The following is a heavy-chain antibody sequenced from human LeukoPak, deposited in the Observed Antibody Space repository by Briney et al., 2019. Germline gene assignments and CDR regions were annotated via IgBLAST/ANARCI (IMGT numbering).Heavy chain of an antibody. CDR1: GFSFSRYW. CDR3: AREDPVRYYYDSSGYPY. CDR2: INPDGSTT. Sequence: GGSLRLSCAASGFSFSRYWIHWVRQAPGKGLEWVSRINPDGSTTTYADSVKGRFTISRDNSKNSLYLQMNSLRAEDTAVYYCAREDPVRYYYDSSGYPYWGQGTLVTVSS. V-gene: IGHV3-74*01. J-gene: IGHJ4*02. D-gene: IGHD3-22*01.